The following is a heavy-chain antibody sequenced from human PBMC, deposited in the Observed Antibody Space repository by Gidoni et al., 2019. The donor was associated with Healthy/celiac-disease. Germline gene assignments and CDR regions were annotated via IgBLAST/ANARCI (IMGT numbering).Heavy chain of an antibody. J-gene: IGHJ4*02. Sequence: QVQLVQSGAEVKKPGASVKVSCKVSGYTLTELSMPWVRQAPGKGLEWMGGFAPEDGETIYAQKFQGRVTMTEDTSTDTAYMELSSLRSEDTAVYYCATYYYDSSGYYPVGFYFDYWGQGTLVTVSS. CDR1: GYTLTELS. V-gene: IGHV1-24*01. CDR2: FAPEDGET. D-gene: IGHD3-22*01. CDR3: ATYYYDSSGYYPVGFYFDY.